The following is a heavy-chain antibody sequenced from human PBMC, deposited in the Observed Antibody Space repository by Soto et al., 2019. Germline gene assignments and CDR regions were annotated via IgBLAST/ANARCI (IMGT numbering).Heavy chain of an antibody. CDR1: GDSVSTDRYF. D-gene: IGHD1-26*01. Sequence: SETLSLTCSVSGDSVSTDRYFWTWIRQPPGKGLEWIAYISYTGDTNYNPSLKSRVTISIDTSRNQFSLTLTSVTAADTAVYFCARIVVGATVDLWGQGSLVTVS. V-gene: IGHV4-61*01. CDR2: ISYTGDT. J-gene: IGHJ5*02. CDR3: ARIVVGATVDL.